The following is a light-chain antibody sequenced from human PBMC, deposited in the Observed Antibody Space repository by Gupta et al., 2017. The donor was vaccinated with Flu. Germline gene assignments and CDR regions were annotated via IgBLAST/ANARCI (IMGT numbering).Light chain of an antibody. CDR1: QSLVYSDGNTY. CDR2: QVS. CDR3: MQGSRWPWA. J-gene: IGKJ1*01. Sequence: ISCRSSQSLVYSDGNTYLHWFQQRPGQSPRLLIYQVSHRESGVPDRFSGSGSGTDFTLKISRVEAEDVGVYYCMQGSRWPWAFGQGTKVEIK. V-gene: IGKV2-30*01.